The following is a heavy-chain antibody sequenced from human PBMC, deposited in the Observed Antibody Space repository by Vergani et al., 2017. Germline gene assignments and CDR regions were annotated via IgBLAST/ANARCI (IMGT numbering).Heavy chain of an antibody. V-gene: IGHV4-34*01. CDR1: GGSLSGYY. Sequence: QVQLQQWGPGLLKPSETLSLTCAVYGGSLSGYYWSWIRLAPGKGLEWIGEINHSGTINYNPTLKSPFNVSRDTSRNHFSPKLRSVSAADTAVYFCARRAERWATLISDDFDVGSQGTLVTVS. CDR2: INHSGTI. CDR3: ARRAERWATLISDDFDV. D-gene: IGHD3-10*01. J-gene: IGHJ3*01.